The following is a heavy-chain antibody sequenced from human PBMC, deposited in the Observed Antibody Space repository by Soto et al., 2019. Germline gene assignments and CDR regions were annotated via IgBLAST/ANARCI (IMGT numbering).Heavy chain of an antibody. CDR2: INAGNGNT. CDR3: ARGLRDGYKNDYYYGMDV. D-gene: IGHD5-12*01. CDR1: GYTFTSYA. J-gene: IGHJ6*02. Sequence: ASVKVSCKASGYTFTSYARQWVRQAPGQRLEWMGWINAGNGNTKYSQKFQGGVTISADESTSTAYMELSSLRSEDTAVYYCARGLRDGYKNDYYYGMDVWGQGTTVTVSS. V-gene: IGHV1-3*01.